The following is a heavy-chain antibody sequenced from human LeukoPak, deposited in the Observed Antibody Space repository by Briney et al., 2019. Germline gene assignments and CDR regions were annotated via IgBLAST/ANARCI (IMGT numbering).Heavy chain of an antibody. CDR3: ARHFGGSYYDDY. V-gene: IGHV5-51*01. D-gene: IGHD1-26*01. Sequence: GASLKISCKSSGYSFITYWIAWVRQMPGKGLEWMGIIYPGDSDTRYSPSFQGQVTISADKSISTASLQWRSLKASDTAMYYCARHFGGSYYDDYWGQGTLVTVSS. CDR1: GYSFITYW. J-gene: IGHJ4*02. CDR2: IYPGDSDT.